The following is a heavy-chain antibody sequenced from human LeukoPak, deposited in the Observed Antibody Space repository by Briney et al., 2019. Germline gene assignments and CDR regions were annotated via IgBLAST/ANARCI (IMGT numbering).Heavy chain of an antibody. V-gene: IGHV1-46*01. D-gene: IGHD3-16*01. CDR2: ISPSGSST. CDR1: GYIFTSYY. Sequence: EASVKVSCKASGYIFTSYYMYWVRQAPGQGLEWIGIISPSGSSTTYAQKFQGRVTMTRDMSTSTVYMELSSLRSEDTAVYFCARGGSRSPRDAFDIWGQGTMVTVS. CDR3: ARGGSRSPRDAFDI. J-gene: IGHJ3*02.